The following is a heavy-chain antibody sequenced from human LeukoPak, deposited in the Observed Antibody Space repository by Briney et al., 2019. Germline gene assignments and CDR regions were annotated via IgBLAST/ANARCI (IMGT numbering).Heavy chain of an antibody. D-gene: IGHD1-26*01. V-gene: IGHV3-48*01. Sequence: GGSLRLSCAASGFTFSSYSMKWVRQAPGKGLEWVSYFSSSSSIIYYADSVKGRFTVSRDNAKNSLYLQMNSLRAEDTAVYYCAGADSGSYSRWFDYWGQGTLVTVSS. CDR3: AGADSGSYSRWFDY. CDR2: FSSSSSII. CDR1: GFTFSSYS. J-gene: IGHJ4*02.